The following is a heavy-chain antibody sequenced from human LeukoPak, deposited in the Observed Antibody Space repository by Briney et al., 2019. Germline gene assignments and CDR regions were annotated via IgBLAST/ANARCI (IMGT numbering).Heavy chain of an antibody. CDR1: GFTFSSYA. Sequence: PGGSLRLSCAASGFTFSSYAMSWVRQAPGKGLEWVSAISGSGGSTYYADSVKGRFTISRDNTKNTLYLQMNSLRAEDTAVYYCAKDLAITMVRGGNFDNWGQRILVTVSS. CDR2: ISGSGGST. D-gene: IGHD3-10*01. J-gene: IGHJ4*02. V-gene: IGHV3-23*01. CDR3: AKDLAITMVRGGNFDN.